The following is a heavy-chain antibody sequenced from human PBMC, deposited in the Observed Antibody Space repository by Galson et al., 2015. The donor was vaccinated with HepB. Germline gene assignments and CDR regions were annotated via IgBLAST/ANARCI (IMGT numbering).Heavy chain of an antibody. Sequence: SVKVSCKVSGYSLTELSIYWVRQAPGIGLEWMGGFNREDGETTYAQKFQGRLTMTADKSTDTAYMQLSSLRSEDTAVYFCATIGPWGRGTPVTVSP. CDR2: FNREDGET. CDR3: ATIGP. J-gene: IGHJ5*02. CDR1: GYSLTELS. V-gene: IGHV1-24*01.